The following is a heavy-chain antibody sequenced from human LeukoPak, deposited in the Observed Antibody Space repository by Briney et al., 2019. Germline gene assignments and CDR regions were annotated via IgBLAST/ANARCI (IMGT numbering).Heavy chain of an antibody. CDR3: ASTWQQRRYYYYYGMDV. Sequence: ASVKVSCKASGGTFSRDSISWVRQAPGQGLEWMGRIIPMFGIVNYAQKFQGRVTITADKSTSTAYMELSSPRFEDTAVYYCASTWQQRRYYYYYGMDVWGKGTTVTVSS. V-gene: IGHV1-69*02. D-gene: IGHD6-25*01. CDR1: GGTFSRDS. J-gene: IGHJ6*04. CDR2: IIPMFGIV.